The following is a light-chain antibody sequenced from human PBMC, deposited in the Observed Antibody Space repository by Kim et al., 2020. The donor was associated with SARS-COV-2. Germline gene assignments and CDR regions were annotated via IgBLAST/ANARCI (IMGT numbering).Light chain of an antibody. CDR2: DAS. CDR1: QSVSSY. J-gene: IGKJ4*01. Sequence: EIVLTQSPATLSLPPGERATLSCRASQSVSSYLAWYQQKPGQAPRLLIYDASNRATGIPARFSGSGSGTDFTLTISSLEPEDFAVYYCQQRSNWLTFGGGTKVDIK. CDR3: QQRSNWLT. V-gene: IGKV3-11*01.